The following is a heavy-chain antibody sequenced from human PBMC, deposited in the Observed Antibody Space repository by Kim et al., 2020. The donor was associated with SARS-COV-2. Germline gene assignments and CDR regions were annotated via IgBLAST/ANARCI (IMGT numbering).Heavy chain of an antibody. J-gene: IGHJ4*02. CDR3: AREGSRGIAVAGMFDY. Sequence: KFQGRVRITADESTSTAYMELSSLRSEDTAVYYCAREGSRGIAVAGMFDYWGQGTLVTVSS. D-gene: IGHD6-19*01. V-gene: IGHV1-69*01.